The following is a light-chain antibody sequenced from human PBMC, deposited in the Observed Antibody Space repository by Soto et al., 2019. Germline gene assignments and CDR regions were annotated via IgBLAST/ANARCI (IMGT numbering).Light chain of an antibody. CDR3: SSYTSSNTRWV. CDR2: DVN. CDR1: SSDIGGYNY. V-gene: IGLV2-14*01. Sequence: QSALTQPASVSGSPGQSITISCTGTSSDIGGYNYVSWYQQHPGKAPKLMIYDVNNRPSGVSNRFSGSKSGNTASLTISGLQAEDVADYYCSSYTSSNTRWVFGGGTKLTVL. J-gene: IGLJ3*02.